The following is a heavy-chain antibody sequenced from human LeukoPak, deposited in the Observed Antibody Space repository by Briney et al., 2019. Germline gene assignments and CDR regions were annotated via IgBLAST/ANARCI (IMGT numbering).Heavy chain of an antibody. CDR3: AKSSPGVVIPFDY. CDR2: ISAYNGNT. J-gene: IGHJ4*02. D-gene: IGHD4-23*01. V-gene: IGHV1-18*01. CDR1: GYTFTSYG. Sequence: GASVKVSCKASGYTFTSYGISWVRQAPGQGLEWMGWISAYNGNTNYAQKLQGRVTMTTDTSTSTAYMELRSLRAEDTALYYCAKSSPGVVIPFDYWGQGTLVTVSS.